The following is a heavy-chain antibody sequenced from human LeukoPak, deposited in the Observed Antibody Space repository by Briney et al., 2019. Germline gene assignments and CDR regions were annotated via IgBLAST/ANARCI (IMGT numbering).Heavy chain of an antibody. CDR2: IYHSGST. Sequence: SETLSLTCAVSGGSISSSSWWSWVRQPPGKGLEWIGEIYHSGSTNYNPSPKSRVTISVDKSKNQISLKLTSVTAADTAVYYCARDPPPHDAFDIWGQGTMVTVSS. CDR1: GGSISSSSW. J-gene: IGHJ3*02. CDR3: ARDPPPHDAFDI. V-gene: IGHV4-4*02.